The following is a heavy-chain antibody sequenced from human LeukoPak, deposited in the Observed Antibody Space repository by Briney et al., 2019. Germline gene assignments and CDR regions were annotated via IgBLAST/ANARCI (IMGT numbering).Heavy chain of an antibody. Sequence: PSETLSLSCAVYGGSFTGYYWSWVRQPPGKGLEWIGEINHSVGTNYSPPPRSRVSISLDTSRNQCSLRLNSVTAADTAVYYCAKSNGYGLVDIWGQGTMVTVSS. V-gene: IGHV4-34*01. J-gene: IGHJ3*02. CDR3: AKSNGYGLVDI. CDR2: INHSVGT. D-gene: IGHD3-10*01. CDR1: GGSFTGYY.